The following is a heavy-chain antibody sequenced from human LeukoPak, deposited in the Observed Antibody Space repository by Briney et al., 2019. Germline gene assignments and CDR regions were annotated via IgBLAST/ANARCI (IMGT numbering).Heavy chain of an antibody. CDR3: AKHSYSGRGFDY. CDR1: GLSVSGYW. Sequence: GGSLRLSCAASGLSVSGYWLTRVRQAPGKGLEWVANIKQDGSEKNYVDSVKGRFTISRDNSKNTLYLQMNSLRAEDTAVYYCAKHSYSGRGFDYWGQGTLVTVSS. V-gene: IGHV3-7*03. J-gene: IGHJ4*02. D-gene: IGHD3-10*01. CDR2: IKQDGSEK.